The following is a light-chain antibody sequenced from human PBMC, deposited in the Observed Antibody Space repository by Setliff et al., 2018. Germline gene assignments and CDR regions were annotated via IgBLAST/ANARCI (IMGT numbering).Light chain of an antibody. CDR1: QSVLYSSNNKNY. Sequence: DIVMTQSPDSLAVSLGERATINCKSSQSVLYSSNNKNYLAWYQQKAGQPPKLLIYWASTRESGVPDRFSGSGSETDFTLTISSLQAEDVAVYYCQQCYSAPHPFGGGTKVDIK. J-gene: IGKJ4*01. CDR2: WAS. CDR3: QQCYSAPHP. V-gene: IGKV4-1*01.